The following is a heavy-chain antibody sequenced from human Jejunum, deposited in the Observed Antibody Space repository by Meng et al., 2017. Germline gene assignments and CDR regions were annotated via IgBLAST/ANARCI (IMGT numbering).Heavy chain of an antibody. CDR3: ARSYGSGENWFDP. CDR2: IYTSRST. J-gene: IGHJ5*02. CDR1: GGSINSYY. D-gene: IGHD3-10*01. V-gene: IGHV4-4*07. Sequence: SETLSLTCTVSGGSINSYYCNWIRQPAGKGLEWIGRIYTSRSTDYNPSLKSRVTMSVDMSKNQFSLNLNSVTAADTAVYYCARSYGSGENWFDPWGQGTLVTVSS.